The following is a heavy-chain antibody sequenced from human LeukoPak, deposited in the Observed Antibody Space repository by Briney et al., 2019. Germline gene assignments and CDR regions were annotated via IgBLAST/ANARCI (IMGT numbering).Heavy chain of an antibody. V-gene: IGHV3-21*01. J-gene: IGHJ6*02. CDR1: GFTFSSYS. Sequence: GGSLRPSCAASGFTFSSYSMNWVRQAPGKGLEWVSSISSSSSYIYYADSVKGRFTISRDNAKNSLYLQMNSLRAEDTAVYYCARDVYGDNAYYYYYYGMDVWGQGTTVTVSS. D-gene: IGHD4-17*01. CDR3: ARDVYGDNAYYYYYYGMDV. CDR2: ISSSSSYI.